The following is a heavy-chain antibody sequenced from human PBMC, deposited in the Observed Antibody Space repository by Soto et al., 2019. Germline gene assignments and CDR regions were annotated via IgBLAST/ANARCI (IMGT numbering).Heavy chain of an antibody. CDR2: ISSSSSYT. J-gene: IGHJ4*02. CDR1: GFTFSDYY. CDR3: ARDSYDSSGYFLPYFDY. V-gene: IGHV3-11*06. Sequence: QVQLVESGGGLVKPGGSLRLSCAASGFTFSDYYMSWIRQAPGKGLEWVSYISSSSSYTNYADSVKGRFTISRDNAKNSLYLQMNSLRVEDTAVYYCARDSYDSSGYFLPYFDYWGQGTLVTVSS. D-gene: IGHD3-22*01.